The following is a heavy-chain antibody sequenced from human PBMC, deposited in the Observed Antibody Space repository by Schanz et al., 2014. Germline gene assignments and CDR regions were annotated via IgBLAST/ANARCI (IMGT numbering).Heavy chain of an antibody. V-gene: IGHV3-30*02. CDR3: ANNWNLDY. J-gene: IGHJ4*02. CDR2: VPFDGSQK. Sequence: VQLVQSGGGLVQPGGSLRLSCAASGFTFSDYYMSWIRQAPGKGLEWVAFVPFDGSQKFYADSVKGRFTISRDNSKNTLFLQMNSLRVEDSAIYYCANNWNLDYWGQGTLVTVSS. CDR1: GFTFSDYY. D-gene: IGHD1-20*01.